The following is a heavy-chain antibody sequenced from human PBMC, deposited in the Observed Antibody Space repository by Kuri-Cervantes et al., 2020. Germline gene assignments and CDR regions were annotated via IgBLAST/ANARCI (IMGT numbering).Heavy chain of an antibody. CDR3: ARGPIGGVGRVNFYGMYV. V-gene: IGHV3-23*01. D-gene: IGHD1-26*01. CDR2: ITGSGCST. J-gene: IGHJ6*02. Sequence: GGSLRLSCAASEFTFSSYAMSYVRQALGKGLQWVSAITGSGCSTFYAESFKDWFTIDRDNSKNTLYLQINSLRAEDTAVYYCARGPIGGVGRVNFYGMYVWVQGTTVTVSS. CDR1: EFTFSSYA.